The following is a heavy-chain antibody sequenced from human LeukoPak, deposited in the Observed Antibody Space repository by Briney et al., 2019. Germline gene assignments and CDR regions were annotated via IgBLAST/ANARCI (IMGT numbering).Heavy chain of an antibody. J-gene: IGHJ6*04. D-gene: IGHD3-10*01. CDR1: AVSISSGGSY. CDR2: IYNSGTS. Sequence: SETLSLSCIVAAVSISSGGSYWSWIGQHPEKGLECIVNIYNSGTSYCNPSLKSRVIISVDTSKIQYSLQLRSMPAADTAVYYCVRENYYGSGSYGGMDVWGKGTRVTVSS. V-gene: IGHV4-31*03. CDR3: VRENYYGSGSYGGMDV.